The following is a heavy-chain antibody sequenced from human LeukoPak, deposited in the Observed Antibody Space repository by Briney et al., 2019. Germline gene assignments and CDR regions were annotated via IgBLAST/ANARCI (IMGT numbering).Heavy chain of an antibody. J-gene: IGHJ6*03. CDR2: INGYGSST. CDR3: AREKVTMVRGVREGYYYYYYMDV. V-gene: IGHV3-74*01. Sequence: GGSLRLSCAASGFTFISYWMHWVRQAPGKGLVWVSRINGYGSSTDFADSVKGRFTISRDNAKNTLYLQMNSLRAEDTALYYCAREKVTMVRGVREGYYYYYYMDVWGKGTTVTVSS. D-gene: IGHD3-10*01. CDR1: GFTFISYW.